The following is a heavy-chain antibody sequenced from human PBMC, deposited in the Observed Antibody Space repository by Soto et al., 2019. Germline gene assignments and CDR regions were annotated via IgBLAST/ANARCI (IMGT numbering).Heavy chain of an antibody. J-gene: IGHJ5*01. CDR1: SYTSADFG. CDR3: VRDQKYFRVNGNWFDS. D-gene: IGHD2-8*01. Sequence: ASVKVSCKASSYTSADFGISWVRQAPGQGLEWMGWVSGNNGASNPAPKVQGRITMTLDTSTGVSYMALRSLRSGDTAIYYCVRDQKYFRVNGNWFDSWGQGTLVTVSS. V-gene: IGHV1-18*04. CDR2: VSGNNGAS.